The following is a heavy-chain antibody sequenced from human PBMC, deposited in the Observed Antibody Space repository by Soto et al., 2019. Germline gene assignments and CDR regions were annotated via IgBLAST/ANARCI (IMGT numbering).Heavy chain of an antibody. J-gene: IGHJ3*01. CDR3: AKDSWYFDF. CDR2: IDTSGHST. D-gene: IGHD6-13*01. V-gene: IGHV3-74*01. CDR1: GFVFTNFW. Sequence: PGGSLRLSCEASGFVFTNFWMHWVRHVPGKGLVWVARIDTSGHSTNYAESVKGRFTISRDNAKNTVSLQMNSLRVEDTGVYYCAKDSWYFDFWGRGTMVTVSS.